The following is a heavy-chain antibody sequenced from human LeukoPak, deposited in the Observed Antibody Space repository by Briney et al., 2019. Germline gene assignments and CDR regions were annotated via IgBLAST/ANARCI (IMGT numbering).Heavy chain of an antibody. CDR3: ARGGYSYGRPFDH. J-gene: IGHJ4*02. CDR2: IYRGGNT. CDR1: GFTFSSYS. Sequence: GGSLRLSCAASGFTFSSYSMNWVRQAPGKGLEWVSVIYRGGNTYYVDSVKGRFTISRDNSKNMVYLQMNSLRVEDTAVYYCARGGYSYGRPFDHWGQGTLVTVSS. V-gene: IGHV3-53*01. D-gene: IGHD5-18*01.